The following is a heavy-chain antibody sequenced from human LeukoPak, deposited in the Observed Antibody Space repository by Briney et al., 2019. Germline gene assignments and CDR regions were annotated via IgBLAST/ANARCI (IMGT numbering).Heavy chain of an antibody. V-gene: IGHV3-48*01. Sequence: SGGSLRLSCAASGFTFSSYSMNWVRQAPGKGLEWVSYISSSSTIYYADSVKGRFTISRDNAKNSLSLQMNSLRAEDTAVYYCARDGRTVTGVFDYWGQGTLVTVSS. CDR2: ISSSSTI. D-gene: IGHD4-17*01. J-gene: IGHJ4*02. CDR1: GFTFSSYS. CDR3: ARDGRTVTGVFDY.